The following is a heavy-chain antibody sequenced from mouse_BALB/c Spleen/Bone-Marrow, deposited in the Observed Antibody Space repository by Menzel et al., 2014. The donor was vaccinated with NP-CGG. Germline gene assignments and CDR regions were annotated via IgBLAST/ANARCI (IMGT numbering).Heavy chain of an antibody. V-gene: IGHV5-17*02. Sequence: EVKLMESGGGLVQPGGSRKLSCAASGFTFSSFGMHWIRQAPEKGLEWVAYISSGSRTIYYADTVRGRYTISRDNPENTLFLQMTSLMSEDTAMYYCSRNYDFWFGYWGQGTLVTVSA. CDR2: ISSGSRTI. CDR3: SRNYDFWFGY. J-gene: IGHJ3*01. CDR1: GFTFSSFG. D-gene: IGHD2-4*01.